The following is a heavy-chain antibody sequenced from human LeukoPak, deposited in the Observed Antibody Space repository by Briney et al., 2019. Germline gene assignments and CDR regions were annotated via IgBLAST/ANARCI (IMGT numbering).Heavy chain of an antibody. V-gene: IGHV3-30*18. Sequence: GRSLRLSCAASGFTFSSYGMHWVRQAPGKGLEWVAVISYDGSNKYYADSVKGRFTISRDNSKNTLYLQMNSLRAEDTAVYYCAKNGGVVCGDPEDYYYYYGMDVWGQGTTVTVSS. CDR2: ISYDGSNK. D-gene: IGHD4-17*01. CDR1: GFTFSSYG. J-gene: IGHJ6*02. CDR3: AKNGGVVCGDPEDYYYYYGMDV.